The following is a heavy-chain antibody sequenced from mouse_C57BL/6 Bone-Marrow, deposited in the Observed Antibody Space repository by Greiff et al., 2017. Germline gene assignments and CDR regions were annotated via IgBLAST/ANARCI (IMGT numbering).Heavy chain of an antibody. J-gene: IGHJ1*03. CDR3: AREGTMIWYFDV. CDR2: ISDGGSYT. CDR1: GFTFSSYA. V-gene: IGHV5-4*01. D-gene: IGHD2-4*01. Sequence: EVKLMESGGGLVKPGGSLKLSCAASGFTFSSYAMSWVRQTPEKRLEWVATISDGGSYTYYPDNVKGRFTISRDNAKNNLYLQMSHLKSEDTAMHYCAREGTMIWYFDVWGTGTTVTVSS.